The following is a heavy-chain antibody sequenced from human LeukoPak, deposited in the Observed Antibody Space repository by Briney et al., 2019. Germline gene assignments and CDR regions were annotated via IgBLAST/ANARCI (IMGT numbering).Heavy chain of an antibody. D-gene: IGHD6-6*01. CDR1: GLTFTNYW. Sequence: PGGSLRLFCTASGLTFTNYWMIWVRQAPGKGLEWVANINHDASEKYYVGSVEGRFTISRDNAKNSLFLQMNSLRAEDTGVYYCATSSYSSSSSWGQGTLVTVSS. CDR2: INHDASEK. V-gene: IGHV3-7*01. CDR3: ATSSYSSSSS. J-gene: IGHJ5*02.